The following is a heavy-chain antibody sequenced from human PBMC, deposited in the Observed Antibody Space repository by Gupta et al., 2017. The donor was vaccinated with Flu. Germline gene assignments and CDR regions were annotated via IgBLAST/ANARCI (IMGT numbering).Heavy chain of an antibody. CDR2: INPRGGST. CDR1: TFTTYY. D-gene: IGHD3-10*01. V-gene: IGHV1-46*01. J-gene: IGHJ4*02. Sequence: TFTTYYMHWIRQARGQGLEWVGLINPRGGSTSYAEKFQGRVTMTTDTSTSTVYMQLSSLRSEDTAVYFCARSFTEYGYVDQWGQGTPVTVSS. CDR3: ARSFTEYGYVDQ.